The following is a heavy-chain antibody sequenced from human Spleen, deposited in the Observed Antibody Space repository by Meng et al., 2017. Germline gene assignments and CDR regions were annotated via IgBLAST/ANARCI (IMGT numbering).Heavy chain of an antibody. D-gene: IGHD2-21*01. V-gene: IGHV4-4*02. CDR2: IHHSGSA. Sequence: QVQLQDSGPRLVKPSGTLSLTCGVSGVSISTPKWWSCVRQPPGKGLEWIGYIHHSGSAYYNPSLKSRVSISVDTSKNQFSLNLNSMTAADTAVYYCASFDHIPRRNYFDYWGQGTLVTVSS. CDR1: GVSISTPKW. J-gene: IGHJ4*02. CDR3: ASFDHIPRRNYFDY.